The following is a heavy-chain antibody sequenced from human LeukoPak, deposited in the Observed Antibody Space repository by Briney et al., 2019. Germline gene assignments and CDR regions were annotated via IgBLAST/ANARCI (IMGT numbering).Heavy chain of an antibody. Sequence: ASVKVSCKASGYTFTSYGISWERQAPGQGLEWLGLINPNGGRTSYAQNFQGRVTMTRDTSTSTVYMELSSLRSEDTAVYYCARVHSNWFDPWGQGTLVTVSS. V-gene: IGHV1-46*01. D-gene: IGHD4-11*01. CDR3: ARVHSNWFDP. J-gene: IGHJ5*02. CDR1: GYTFTSYG. CDR2: INPNGGRT.